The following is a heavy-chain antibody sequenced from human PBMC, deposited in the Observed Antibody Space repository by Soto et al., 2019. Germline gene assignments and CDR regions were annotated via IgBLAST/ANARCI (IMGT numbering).Heavy chain of an antibody. CDR1: GDSISSSTYY. Sequence: PSETLSLTCTVSGDSISSSTYYWSWIRQPPGKGLEWIGSIYYSGSPNYNPSLKSRVTISVDTSKNQFSLKLSSVTAADTAVYYCARVLAGYYEWFDPWGQGTLVTVSS. J-gene: IGHJ5*02. CDR2: IYYSGSP. CDR3: ARVLAGYYEWFDP. V-gene: IGHV4-61*01. D-gene: IGHD2-15*01.